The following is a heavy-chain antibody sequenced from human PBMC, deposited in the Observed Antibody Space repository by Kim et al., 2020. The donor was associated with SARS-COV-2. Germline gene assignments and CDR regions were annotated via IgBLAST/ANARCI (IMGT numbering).Heavy chain of an antibody. CDR1: GFSFTSYT. CDR2: IGDYSSFI. V-gene: IGHV3-21*01. D-gene: IGHD1-1*01. Sequence: GGSLTLSCAASGFSFTSYTMNWVRQAPGKGLEWISTIGDYSSFIYYADSVKGRFTISRDDAKNSLYLQMNSLRAEDTAVYYCARDSFAGTSPPADYWGQGTLVTVSS. J-gene: IGHJ4*02. CDR3: ARDSFAGTSPPADY.